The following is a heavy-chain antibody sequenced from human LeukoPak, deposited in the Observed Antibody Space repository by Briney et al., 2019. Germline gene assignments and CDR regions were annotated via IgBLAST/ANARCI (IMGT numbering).Heavy chain of an antibody. Sequence: GGSLRLSCAASGFTFSSYWMHWVRQAPGKGLEWVSYISSSGSTIYYADSVKGRFSISRDNAKNSLYLQMNSLRAEDTAVYYCARVGYYYGMDGWGQGTTVTVSS. CDR1: GFTFSSYW. CDR2: ISSSGSTI. CDR3: ARVGYYYGMDG. V-gene: IGHV3-48*04. D-gene: IGHD6-13*01. J-gene: IGHJ6*02.